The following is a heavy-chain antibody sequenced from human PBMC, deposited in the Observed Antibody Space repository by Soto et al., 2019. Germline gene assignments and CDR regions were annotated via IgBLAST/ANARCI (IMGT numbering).Heavy chain of an antibody. V-gene: IGHV4-31*03. Sequence: PSETLSLTCTVSGGSISSGGYYWSWIRQHPGKGLEWIGYIYYSGSTYYNPSLKSRVTISVDTSKNQFSLKMSSVTAADTAVYYCARDQGGRDSRVYCMDSWGQGTTVTVAS. CDR3: ARDQGGRDSRVYCMDS. CDR2: IYYSGST. D-gene: IGHD3-16*01. J-gene: IGHJ6*03. CDR1: GGSISSGGYY.